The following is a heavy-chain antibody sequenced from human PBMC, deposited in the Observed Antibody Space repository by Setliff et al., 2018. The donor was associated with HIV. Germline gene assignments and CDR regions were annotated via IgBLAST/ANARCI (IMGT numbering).Heavy chain of an antibody. V-gene: IGHV4-34*01. CDR1: GGSFPAYY. CDR3: AAYLDFWSGYGLRGVVPCMDV. J-gene: IGHJ6*03. CDR2: INYSGDT. Sequence: SETLSLTCAVYGGSFPAYYWNWVRQPPGKGLEWIGEINYSGDTTYNPSLKSRVNMFIDTSKKQFSLKVASVTAADTAVYFCAAYLDFWSGYGLRGVVPCMDVWGKGTTVTVSS. D-gene: IGHD3-3*01.